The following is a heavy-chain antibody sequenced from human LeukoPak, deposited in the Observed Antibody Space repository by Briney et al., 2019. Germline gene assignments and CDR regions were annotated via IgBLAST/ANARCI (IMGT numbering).Heavy chain of an antibody. Sequence: GGSLRLSCAASGFSFSSYSMNWVRQAPGQGLEWVSSISSSSSYIYYADSVKGRFTISRDNAKNSLYLQMNSLRAEDTAVYYCARDRLELGNDAFDIWGQGTMVTVSS. V-gene: IGHV3-21*01. CDR3: ARDRLELGNDAFDI. D-gene: IGHD1-7*01. CDR2: ISSSSSYI. CDR1: GFSFSSYS. J-gene: IGHJ3*02.